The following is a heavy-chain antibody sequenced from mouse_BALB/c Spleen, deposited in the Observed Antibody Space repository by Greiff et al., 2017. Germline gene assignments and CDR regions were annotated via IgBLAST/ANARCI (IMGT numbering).Heavy chain of an antibody. CDR3: ARDYYGYVLAY. Sequence: VHLVESGPGLVAPSQSLSITCTVSGFSLTSYGVHWVRQPPGKGLEWLGVIWAGGSTNYNSALMSRLSISKDNSKSQVFLKMNSLQTDDTAMYYCARDYYGYVLAYWGQGTLVTVSA. D-gene: IGHD1-2*01. V-gene: IGHV2-9*02. CDR2: IWAGGST. CDR1: GFSLTSYG. J-gene: IGHJ3*01.